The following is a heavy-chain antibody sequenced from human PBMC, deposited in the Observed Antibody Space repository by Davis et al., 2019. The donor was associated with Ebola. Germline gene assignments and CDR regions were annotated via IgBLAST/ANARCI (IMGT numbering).Heavy chain of an antibody. CDR3: ARAKTAVTQGLDY. Sequence: GESLKISCQGSGYFFVNYWIGWMRQTPEKGLEWMGIMYPGDADARYSPVFEGQIRMSVDKSVNTVYLQWISLKASDTAIYYCARAKTAVTQGLDYWGQGTQVTVSS. V-gene: IGHV5-51*01. CDR1: GYFFVNYW. D-gene: IGHD4-17*01. J-gene: IGHJ4*02. CDR2: MYPGDADA.